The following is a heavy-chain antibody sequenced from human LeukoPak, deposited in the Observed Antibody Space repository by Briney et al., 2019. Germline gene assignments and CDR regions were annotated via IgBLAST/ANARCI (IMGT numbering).Heavy chain of an antibody. V-gene: IGHV1-69*06. CDR2: IIPIFGTA. CDR3: AGGYCSSTSCYVSDY. CDR1: GGTFSSYA. J-gene: IGHJ4*02. D-gene: IGHD2-2*01. Sequence: GASVKVSCKASGGTFSSYAISWVRQAPGQGLEWMGGIIPIFGTANYAQKLQGRVTITADKSTSTAYMELSSLRSEDTAVYYCAGGYCSSTSCYVSDYWGQGTLVTASS.